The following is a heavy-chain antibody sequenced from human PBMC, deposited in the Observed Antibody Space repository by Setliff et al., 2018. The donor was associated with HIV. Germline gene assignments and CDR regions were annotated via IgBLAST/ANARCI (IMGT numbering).Heavy chain of an antibody. CDR2: LYYGGNT. V-gene: IGHV4-38-2*02. J-gene: IGHJ5*02. CDR3: ARDPWLLGASAGGDNWLDP. CDR1: PYSISSGYY. D-gene: IGHD1-26*01. Sequence: SETLSLTCSVSPYSISSGYYRGWLRQPPGKGLEWIGCLYYGGNTYYNPSLKSRVAMSIDTSKNEVSLRLKSVTAADTAIYYCARDPWLLGASAGGDNWLDPWGQGTLVTVSS.